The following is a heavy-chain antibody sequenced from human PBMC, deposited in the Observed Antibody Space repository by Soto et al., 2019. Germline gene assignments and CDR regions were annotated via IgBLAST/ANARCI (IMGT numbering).Heavy chain of an antibody. V-gene: IGHV1-8*01. J-gene: IGHJ4*02. Sequence: QVQLVQSGAEVKKPGASVKVSCKASGYTFTSYDINWVRQATGQGLEWMGWMNPNSGNTGYAQKFQGSVTNTRNTSISTAYMDLSSLRSEDTAVDYCASSLYGDNVDYWGQGTLVTVSS. D-gene: IGHD4-17*01. CDR2: MNPNSGNT. CDR3: ASSLYGDNVDY. CDR1: GYTFTSYD.